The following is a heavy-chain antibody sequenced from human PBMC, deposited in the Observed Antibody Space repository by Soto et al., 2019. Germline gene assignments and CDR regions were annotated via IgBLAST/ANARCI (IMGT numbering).Heavy chain of an antibody. CDR2: INHSGST. D-gene: IGHD3-10*01. CDR3: ARARGYYYYMDV. CDR1: GGSFSGYY. V-gene: IGHV4-34*01. J-gene: IGHJ6*03. Sequence: SETLSLTCAVYGGSFSGYYWSWIRQPPGKGLEWIGEINHSGSTNYNPSLKSRVTISVDTSKNQFSLKLSSVTAADTAVYYCARARGYYYYMDVWGKGTTVTVSS.